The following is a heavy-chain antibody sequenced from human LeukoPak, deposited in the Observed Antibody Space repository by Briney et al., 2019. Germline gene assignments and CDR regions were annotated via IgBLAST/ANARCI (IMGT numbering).Heavy chain of an antibody. Sequence: SETLSLTCTVSGGSISSGPYYWGCIRQPPGKGLEWIGSIYYSGTTYHNPSLKSRLAISVDTSKNQFSLKLSSVTAADTAVYYCAGHLGKSGELDYWGQGTLVTVSS. CDR2: IYYSGTT. J-gene: IGHJ4*02. CDR1: GGSISSGPYY. CDR3: AGHLGKSGELDY. D-gene: IGHD1-7*01. V-gene: IGHV4-39*01.